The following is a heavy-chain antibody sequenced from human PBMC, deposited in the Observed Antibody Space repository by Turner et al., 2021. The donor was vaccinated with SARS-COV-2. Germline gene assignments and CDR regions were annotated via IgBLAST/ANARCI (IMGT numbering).Heavy chain of an antibody. CDR2: INQDGSEK. CDR1: GFTFSSYW. CDR3: ARERIAVGGYFDY. Sequence: EVQLVESGGGLVQPGGSLRLSCAASGFTFSSYWMSWVRQAPGKGLEWVANINQDGSEKYYVDSVKGRFTISRDNAKNSLYLQMNSLRAEDTAVYYCARERIAVGGYFDYWGQGTLVTVSS. D-gene: IGHD6-19*01. J-gene: IGHJ4*02. V-gene: IGHV3-7*01.